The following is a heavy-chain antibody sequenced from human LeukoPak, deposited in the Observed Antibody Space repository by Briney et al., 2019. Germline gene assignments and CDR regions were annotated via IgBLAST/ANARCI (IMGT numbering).Heavy chain of an antibody. V-gene: IGHV4-34*01. J-gene: IGHJ5*02. D-gene: IGHD3-10*01. CDR1: GGSISSYY. Sequence: KPSETLSLTCTVSGGSISSYYWSWIRQPPGKGLEWIGEINHSGSTNYNPSLKSRVTISVDTSKNQFSLKLSSVTAADTAVYYCARGRGRRGDWFDPWGQGTLVTVSS. CDR3: ARGRGRRGDWFDP. CDR2: INHSGST.